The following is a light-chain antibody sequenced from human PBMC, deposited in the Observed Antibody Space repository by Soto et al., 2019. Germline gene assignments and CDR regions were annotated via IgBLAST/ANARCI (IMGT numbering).Light chain of an antibody. CDR1: QSVSKSY. CDR3: QQYGSSLYT. J-gene: IGKJ2*01. Sequence: EIVLTQSPGTLSLSPGEGASLSCRASQSVSKSYLAWYQQKPRQSPRLLIYGASSRATGIPDRFSGSGSGTDFTLTISRLEPEDFAVYYCQQYGSSLYTFGQGTKLEIK. V-gene: IGKV3-20*01. CDR2: GAS.